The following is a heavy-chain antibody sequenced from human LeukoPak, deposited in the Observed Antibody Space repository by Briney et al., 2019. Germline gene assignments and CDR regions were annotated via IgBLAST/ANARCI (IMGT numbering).Heavy chain of an antibody. J-gene: IGHJ4*02. V-gene: IGHV5-51*01. CDR3: ARHETGPYFDY. CDR2: IYPGDSDT. Sequence: RGESLKISCKGSGYSFTSYWIGWVRQMPGKGLECMGIIYPGDSDTRYSPSFQGQVTISADRSISTAYLQWSSLKASDTATYYCARHETGPYFDYWGQGTLVTVSS. D-gene: IGHD3-9*01. CDR1: GYSFTSYW.